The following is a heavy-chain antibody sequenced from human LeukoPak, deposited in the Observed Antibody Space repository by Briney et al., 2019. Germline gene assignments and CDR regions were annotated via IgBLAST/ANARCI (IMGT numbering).Heavy chain of an antibody. D-gene: IGHD3-22*01. CDR1: GGSLKNFA. CDR2: FNHIYGTT. J-gene: IGHJ4*02. CDR3: ASLGVTMIVI. V-gene: IGHV1-69*05. Sequence: GASVKVSCKASGGSLKNFAISWVRQAPGQGPEWMGGFNHIYGTTNYAQKFQGRVTITTDESTSTAYMELSSLRSEDTAVYYCASLGVTMIVIWGQGTLVTVSS.